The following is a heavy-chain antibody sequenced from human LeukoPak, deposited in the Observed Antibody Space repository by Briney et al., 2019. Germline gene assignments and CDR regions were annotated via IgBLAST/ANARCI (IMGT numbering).Heavy chain of an antibody. V-gene: IGHV1-18*01. D-gene: IGHD3-9*01. CDR3: ARDSDWTVDY. Sequence: ASVKVSCKASGYSFTTYGITWIRQAPGQGLEWMGWISPYNGATEYAQNLQDRVSMTTDTSTNTAHIEARSLKSDDTAVYYCARDSDWTVDYWGQGTLVTVSS. CDR1: GYSFTTYG. J-gene: IGHJ4*02. CDR2: ISPYNGAT.